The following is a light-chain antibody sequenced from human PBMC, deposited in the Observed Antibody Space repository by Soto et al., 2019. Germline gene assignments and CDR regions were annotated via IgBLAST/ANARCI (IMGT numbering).Light chain of an antibody. Sequence: QSVLTQPPSASGSPGQSVTISCTGTSSDVGGYNSVSWYQQHPGKAPKFIIYEVSKRPSGVPDRFSGSKSGNTASLTVSGLQAEDEADYYCSSYAGSNIVFGGGTKLTVL. V-gene: IGLV2-8*01. CDR1: SSDVGGYNS. CDR2: EVS. CDR3: SSYAGSNIV. J-gene: IGLJ2*01.